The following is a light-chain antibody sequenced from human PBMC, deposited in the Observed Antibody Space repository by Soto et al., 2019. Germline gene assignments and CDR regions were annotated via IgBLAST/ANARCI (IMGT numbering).Light chain of an antibody. J-gene: IGKJ3*01. Sequence: DIQMTQSPPSLSASVGDRVTITCRASQDIRNFVAWYQQKPGKAPKLLIYAASTLQSGVQSRFSGSGSGTDFTLTINSLQPEDVATYSCQKYSSVPVFGPGTKVEIK. V-gene: IGKV1-27*01. CDR3: QKYSSVPV. CDR1: QDIRNF. CDR2: AAS.